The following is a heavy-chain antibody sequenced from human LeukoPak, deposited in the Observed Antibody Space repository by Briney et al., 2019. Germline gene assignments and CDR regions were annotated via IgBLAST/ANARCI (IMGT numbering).Heavy chain of an antibody. V-gene: IGHV3-66*01. Sequence: PGGSLRLSCAASGFTVSSNYMSWVRQAPGKGLEWVSVIYSGGSTYYADSVKGRFTISRDNAKNSLYLQMNSLRAEDTAVYYCARFSDFYDFWSGPTSYGMDVWGQGTTVTVSS. CDR3: ARFSDFYDFWSGPTSYGMDV. D-gene: IGHD3-3*01. J-gene: IGHJ6*02. CDR1: GFTVSSNY. CDR2: IYSGGST.